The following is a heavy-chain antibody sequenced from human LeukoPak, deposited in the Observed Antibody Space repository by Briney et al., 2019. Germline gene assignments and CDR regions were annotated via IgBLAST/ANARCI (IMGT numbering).Heavy chain of an antibody. CDR2: IKQDGSEK. CDR3: ARDSVNAIGSMRYSYGYLWG. J-gene: IGHJ4*02. D-gene: IGHD5-18*01. V-gene: IGHV3-7*01. Sequence: PGGSLRLSCAASGFTFSSYWMSWVRQAPGKGLEWVANIKQDGSEKYYVDSVKGRFTISRDNSKNTLYLQMNSLRAEDTAVYYCARDSVNAIGSMRYSYGYLWGWGQGTLVTVSS. CDR1: GFTFSSYW.